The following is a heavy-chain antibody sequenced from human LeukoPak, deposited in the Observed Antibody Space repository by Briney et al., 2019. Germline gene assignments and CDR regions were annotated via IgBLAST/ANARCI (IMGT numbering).Heavy chain of an antibody. V-gene: IGHV4-59*01. J-gene: IGHJ4*02. CDR1: GASISSYY. CDR2: IYYNGST. CDR3: ARDLGLYYGSGSYYNGGFDY. Sequence: SETLSLTCSVSGASISSYYWSWIRQPPGKGLEWIGNIYYNGSTNYIPSLKSRVTISVDTSKNQFSLKLSSVTAADTAVYYCARDLGLYYGSGSYYNGGFDYWGQGTLVTVSS. D-gene: IGHD3-10*01.